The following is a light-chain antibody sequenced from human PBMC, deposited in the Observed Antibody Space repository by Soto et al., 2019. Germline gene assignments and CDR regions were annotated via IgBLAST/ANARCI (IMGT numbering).Light chain of an antibody. Sequence: QSALTQPASVSGSPGQSITISCTGTSSDVGGYNFVSWYQQHPGKAPRLMIYEVSNRPSGVSDRFSGSKSGNTASLTISGLQAEDEADYYCSSYTFSSALVVFGGGTKVTVL. J-gene: IGLJ2*01. CDR3: SSYTFSSALVV. V-gene: IGLV2-14*01. CDR1: SSDVGGYNF. CDR2: EVS.